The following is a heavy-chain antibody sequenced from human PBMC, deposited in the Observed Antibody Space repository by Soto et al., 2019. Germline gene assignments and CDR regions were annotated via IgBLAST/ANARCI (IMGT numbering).Heavy chain of an antibody. CDR3: ASVSRSTWSGFTAD. D-gene: IGHD3-3*01. CDR2: IIPASGSP. V-gene: IGHV1-69*12. CDR1: GGALTFSS. J-gene: IGHJ4*02. Sequence: QVQLVQSGAEVKSPGSSVKVSCKASGGALTFSSRSRVRQAPGQGLVWIGGIIPASGSPNYAPTFQYRVSFAADESARTAHTEMRGLSFDDTAVYFFASVSRSTWSGFTADWGKGTLVTVSS.